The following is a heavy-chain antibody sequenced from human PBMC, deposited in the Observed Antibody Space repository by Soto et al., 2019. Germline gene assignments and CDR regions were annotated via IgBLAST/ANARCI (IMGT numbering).Heavy chain of an antibody. J-gene: IGHJ4*02. CDR1: GLTFDTYA. D-gene: IGHD3-3*01. CDR2: IGSSGST. Sequence: PGGSLRLSCVASGLTFDTYALNWVRQAPGKGLEWVSAIGSSGSTYYADSVKGRFTISRDTPKKTLYLQMNSLRVEDTAKYYCAKGFRSLEWYSLAPFDYWGQGALFTVSS. V-gene: IGHV3-23*01. CDR3: AKGFRSLEWYSLAPFDY.